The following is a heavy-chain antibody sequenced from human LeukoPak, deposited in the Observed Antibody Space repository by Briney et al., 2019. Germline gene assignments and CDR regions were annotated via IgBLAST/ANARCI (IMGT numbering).Heavy chain of an antibody. V-gene: IGHV3-23*01. CDR1: GFTFSSYA. CDR3: AKAAGYSSSWYPWRHAFDI. Sequence: PGGSLRLSCAASGFTFSSYAMSWVRQAPGKGLEWVSAISGSGGSTYYADSVKGRFTISRDNSKNTLYLQMNSLRAEDTAVYYCAKAAGYSSSWYPWRHAFDIWGQGTMVTVSS. D-gene: IGHD6-13*01. CDR2: ISGSGGST. J-gene: IGHJ3*02.